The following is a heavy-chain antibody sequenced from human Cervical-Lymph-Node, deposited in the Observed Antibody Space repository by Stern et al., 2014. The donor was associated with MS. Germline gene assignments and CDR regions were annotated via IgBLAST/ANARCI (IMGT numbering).Heavy chain of an antibody. V-gene: IGHV1-69*01. J-gene: IGHJ6*02. D-gene: IGHD7-27*01. CDR2: IIPVFGTA. CDR3: ARDHNWGADHYAMDV. Sequence: VQLVESGAEVKKPGSSVKVSCKTSGGTFTSYGISWVRQAPGQGLEWIGGIIPVFGTAHYAPRFQGRGTITADESTNTAYMELNNLRSEDTAVYYCARDHNWGADHYAMDVWGQGTTVTVSS. CDR1: GGTFTSYG.